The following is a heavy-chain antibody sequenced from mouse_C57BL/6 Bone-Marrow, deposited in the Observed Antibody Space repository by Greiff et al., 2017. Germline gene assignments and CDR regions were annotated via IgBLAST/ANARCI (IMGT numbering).Heavy chain of an antibody. J-gene: IGHJ4*01. V-gene: IGHV1-59*01. Sequence: VQLQQSGAELARPGASVKLSCKASGYTFTSYWMHWVKQRPGQGLEWIGVIDPSDSYTNYNQKFKGKATLTVDTSSSTAYMQLSSLTSEDSAVYYCARAHYYGSHYYYAMDYGGQGTSVTVSS. D-gene: IGHD1-1*01. CDR3: ARAHYYGSHYYYAMDY. CDR2: IDPSDSYT. CDR1: GYTFTSYW.